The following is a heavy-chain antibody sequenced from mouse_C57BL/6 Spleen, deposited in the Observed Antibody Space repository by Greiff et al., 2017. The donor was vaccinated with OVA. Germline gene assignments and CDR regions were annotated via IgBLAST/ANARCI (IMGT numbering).Heavy chain of an antibody. CDR3: TNGNYGSFAY. V-gene: IGHV5-9-1*02. CDR1: GFTFSSYA. CDR2: ISSGGDYI. J-gene: IGHJ3*01. Sequence: EVKLVESGEGLVKPGGSLKLSCAASGFTFSSYAMSWVRQTPEKRLEWVAYISSGGDYIYYADTVKGRFTISRDNARNTLYLQMSRLKSEDAAMYYCTNGNYGSFAYWGQGTLVTVSA. D-gene: IGHD2-1*01.